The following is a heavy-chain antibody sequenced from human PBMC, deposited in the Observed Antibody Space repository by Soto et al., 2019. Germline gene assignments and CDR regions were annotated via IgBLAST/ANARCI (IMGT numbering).Heavy chain of an antibody. CDR1: GFTFSSYG. D-gene: IGHD3-10*01. V-gene: IGHV3-33*01. CDR3: ARDPNGFGELFQPYYYYGMDV. Sequence: QVQLVESGGGVVQPGRSLRLSCAASGFTFSSYGMHWVRQAPGKGLEWVAVIWYDGSNKYYADSVKGRFTISRDNSKNPLELQMNSLRAEDTAVYYCARDPNGFGELFQPYYYYGMDVWGQGTTVTVSS. J-gene: IGHJ6*02. CDR2: IWYDGSNK.